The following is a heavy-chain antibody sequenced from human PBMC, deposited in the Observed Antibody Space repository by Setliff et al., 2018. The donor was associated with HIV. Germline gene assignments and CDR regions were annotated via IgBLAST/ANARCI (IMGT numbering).Heavy chain of an antibody. D-gene: IGHD2-15*01. Sequence: GGSLRLSCAASGITVSSDYMSWVRQAPGKGLEWVASIKPDGSEQYYVDSVKGRFTISRDKSKNTLYLQMNSLRAEDTAVYYCAKDRGVVGWGQGTLVTVSS. CDR2: IKPDGSEQ. J-gene: IGHJ4*02. CDR1: GITVSSDY. V-gene: IGHV3-7*03. CDR3: AKDRGVVG.